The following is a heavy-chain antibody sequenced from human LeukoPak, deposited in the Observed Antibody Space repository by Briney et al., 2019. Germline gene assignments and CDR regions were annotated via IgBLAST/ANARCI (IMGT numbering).Heavy chain of an antibody. CDR1: GYSINNGYY. CDR2: IYHSGST. V-gene: IGHV4-38-2*02. D-gene: IGHD3-22*01. Sequence: SETLSLTCAVSGYSINNGYYWGWIRQPPGKGPEWIGNIYHSGSTYYNPSLKSRVTISVDTSKNHFSLKLSSVTAADTAVYYCARDDDSSGYYYFFDIWGQGTMVTVSS. J-gene: IGHJ3*02. CDR3: ARDDDSSGYYYFFDI.